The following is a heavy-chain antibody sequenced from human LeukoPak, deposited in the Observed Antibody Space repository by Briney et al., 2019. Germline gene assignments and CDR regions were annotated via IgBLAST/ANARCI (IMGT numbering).Heavy chain of an antibody. CDR3: AKDTGPAAGITADY. Sequence: GGSLRLSCAASGFTFSSYAMTWVRQAPGKGLEWVSTIRGSDDSTYYADSVKGRFTISRDNSKNTLFLQMNSLRAEDTAIYYCAKDTGPAAGITADYWGQGTLVTVSS. J-gene: IGHJ4*02. CDR2: IRGSDDST. V-gene: IGHV3-23*01. CDR1: GFTFSSYA. D-gene: IGHD6-13*01.